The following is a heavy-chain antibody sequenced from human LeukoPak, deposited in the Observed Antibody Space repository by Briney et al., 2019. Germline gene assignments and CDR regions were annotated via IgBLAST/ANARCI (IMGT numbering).Heavy chain of an antibody. J-gene: IGHJ6*03. CDR1: GFTFTTYW. CDR2: IKQDGTEK. CDR3: AREGTYCSGGSCYSEYYYYYYMDV. Sequence: GGSLRLSCAASGFTFTTYWMSWVRQAPGKGLEWVANIKQDGTEKYYVDSVKGRFTISRDNAKNSLYLQMNSLRAEDTAVYYCAREGTYCSGGSCYSEYYYYYYMDVWGKGTTVIVSS. V-gene: IGHV3-7*01. D-gene: IGHD2-15*01.